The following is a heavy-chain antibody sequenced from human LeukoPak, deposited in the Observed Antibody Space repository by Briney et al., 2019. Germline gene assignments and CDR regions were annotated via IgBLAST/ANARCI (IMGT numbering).Heavy chain of an antibody. CDR2: IKSKTDGGTT. D-gene: IGHD6-19*01. J-gene: IGHJ4*02. V-gene: IGHV3-15*01. CDR1: GFTFSNAW. Sequence: RGSLRLSCAASGFTFSNAWMSWVRQAPGKGLEWVGRIKSKTDGGTTDYAAPVKGRFTISRDDSKNTLYLQMNSLKTEDTAVYYCTTEAQWLVRRGGAYWGQGTLVTDSS. CDR3: TTEAQWLVRRGGAY.